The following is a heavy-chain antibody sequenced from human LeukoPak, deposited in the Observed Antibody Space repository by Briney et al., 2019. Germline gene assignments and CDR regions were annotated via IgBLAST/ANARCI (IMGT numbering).Heavy chain of an antibody. V-gene: IGHV3-23*01. J-gene: IGHJ6*03. Sequence: GGSLRLSCAASGFTFSSYAMSWVRQAPGKGLEWVSGISGSGGTTYYADSVKGRFTISRDNSKNTLHLQMNSLRAEDTAIYYCAKYYRGYNYYYMDVWGKGTTVTVSS. D-gene: IGHD3-22*01. CDR3: AKYYRGYNYYYMDV. CDR2: ISGSGGTT. CDR1: GFTFSSYA.